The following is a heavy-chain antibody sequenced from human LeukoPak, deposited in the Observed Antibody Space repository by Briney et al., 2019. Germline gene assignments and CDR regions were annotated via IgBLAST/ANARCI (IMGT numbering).Heavy chain of an antibody. J-gene: IGHJ4*02. V-gene: IGHV4-59*02. CDR2: THYSGTT. D-gene: IGHD6-19*01. CDR3: ATGWYGDGGY. CDR1: GFTVSSNY. Sequence: GSLRLSCAASGFTVSSNYMTWIRLPPGKGLEWIGYTHYSGTTNYNPSLKSRVTISIDTSKSQFSLKLSSVNAADTAVYYCATGWYGDGGYWGQGILVTVSS.